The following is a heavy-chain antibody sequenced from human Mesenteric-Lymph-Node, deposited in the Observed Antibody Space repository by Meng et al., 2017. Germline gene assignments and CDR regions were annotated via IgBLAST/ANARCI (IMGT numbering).Heavy chain of an antibody. J-gene: IGHJ5*02. CDR1: GDSSTSGDYS. V-gene: IGHV4-30-2*01. D-gene: IGHD3-10*01. CDR2: IYHGVNI. Sequence: VPGSGLVTPSQTLSLTCAVSGDSSTSGDYSWTWIRQPPGKGMEWIGYIYHGVNIYYTPSLRSRVTISVDKSRNQFSLKLTSVSAADTAVYYCVRDTRRGGGWFDPWGQGTLVTVSS. CDR3: VRDTRRGGGWFDP.